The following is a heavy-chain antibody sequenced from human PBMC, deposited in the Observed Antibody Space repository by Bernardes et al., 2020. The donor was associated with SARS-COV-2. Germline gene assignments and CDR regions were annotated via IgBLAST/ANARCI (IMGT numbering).Heavy chain of an antibody. CDR2: IYYSGST. CDR1: GGSVSSGSYY. V-gene: IGHV4-61*01. J-gene: IGHJ4*02. CDR3: ARDNHFTMLWAFDY. Sequence: SETLSLTCTVSGGSVSSGSYYWSWIRQPPGKGLEWIGYIYYSGSTNYNPSLKSRVTISVDTSKNQFSLKLSSVTAADTAVYYCARDNHFTMLWAFDYWGQGTLVTVSS. D-gene: IGHD3-10*02.